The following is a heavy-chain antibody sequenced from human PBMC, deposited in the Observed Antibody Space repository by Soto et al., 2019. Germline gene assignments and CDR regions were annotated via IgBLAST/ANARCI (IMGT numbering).Heavy chain of an antibody. CDR3: ARGVKSDFDY. CDR2: INHSGST. J-gene: IGHJ4*02. V-gene: IGHV4-34*01. CDR1: GGSFRGYY. Sequence: QVQLQQWGAGLLKPSETLSLTCAVYGGSFRGYYWSWIRQPPGKGLEWIGEINHSGSTNYNPSLKCRVTISVDTSKNQFSLKLSSVTAADTAVYYCARGVKSDFDYWGQGTLVTVSS.